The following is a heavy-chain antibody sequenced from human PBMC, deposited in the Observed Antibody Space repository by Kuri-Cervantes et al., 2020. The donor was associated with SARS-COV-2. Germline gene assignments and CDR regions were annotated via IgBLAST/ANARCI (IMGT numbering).Heavy chain of an antibody. CDR2: IKQDGSEK. Sequence: GESLKISCAASGFTFSSYAMSWVRQAPGKGLEWVANIKQDGSEKYYVDSVKGRFTISRDNAKNSLYLQMNSLRAEDTAVYYCARDLGIAGSADWFDPWGQGTLVTVSS. CDR3: ARDLGIAGSADWFDP. CDR1: GFTFSSYA. J-gene: IGHJ5*02. V-gene: IGHV3-7*01. D-gene: IGHD2-2*01.